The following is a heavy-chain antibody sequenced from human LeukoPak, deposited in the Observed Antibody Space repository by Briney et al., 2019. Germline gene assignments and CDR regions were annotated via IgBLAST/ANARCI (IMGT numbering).Heavy chain of an antibody. CDR2: IWYDGSNV. CDR1: GFTFSNYG. D-gene: IGHD3-22*01. V-gene: IGHV3-33*01. CDR3: ARSALYYYDSSGYPFDY. J-gene: IGHJ4*02. Sequence: GGSLRLSCAASGFTFSNYGMHWARQAPGKGLEWVGVIWYDGSNVKYPDSVKGRFTISRDNSKNMMYLQMNSLRAEDTAVYYCARSALYYYDSSGYPFDYWGQGTLVTVSS.